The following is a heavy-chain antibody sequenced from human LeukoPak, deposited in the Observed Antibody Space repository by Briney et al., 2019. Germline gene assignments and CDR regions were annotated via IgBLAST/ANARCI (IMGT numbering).Heavy chain of an antibody. J-gene: IGHJ6*02. D-gene: IGHD2-21*02. Sequence: GGSLRLSCAASGFTFSSYWMSWVRQAPGKGLEWVANIKQDGSEKYYVDSVKGRFTISRDNAKNSLYLQMNSLRAEDTAVYYCARDPRSELSAITYYYYGMDVWGQGTTVTVSS. V-gene: IGHV3-7*01. CDR1: GFTFSSYW. CDR3: ARDPRSELSAITYYYYGMDV. CDR2: IKQDGSEK.